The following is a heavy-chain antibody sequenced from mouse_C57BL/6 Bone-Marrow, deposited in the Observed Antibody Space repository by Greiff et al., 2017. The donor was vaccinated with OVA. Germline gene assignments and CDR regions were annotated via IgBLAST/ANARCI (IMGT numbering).Heavy chain of an antibody. CDR1: GFTFSSYT. V-gene: IGHV5-9*01. Sequence: EVKLMESGGGLVKPGGSLKLSCAVSGFTFSSYTMSWVRQTPEKRLEWVATISGGGGNTYYPDSVKGRFTISRDNAKNTLYLQMSSLRSEDTALYVFARHYYCSSPYFDYWGQGTTLTVSS. CDR3: ARHYYCSSPYFDY. J-gene: IGHJ2*01. CDR2: ISGGGGNT. D-gene: IGHD1-1*01.